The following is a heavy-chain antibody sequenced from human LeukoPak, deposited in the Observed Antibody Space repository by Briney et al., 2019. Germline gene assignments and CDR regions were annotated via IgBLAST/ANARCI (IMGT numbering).Heavy chain of an antibody. D-gene: IGHD6-19*01. V-gene: IGHV3-7*01. J-gene: IGHJ4*02. CDR2: INQDGTEK. CDR3: AKGDPWLVLDVLSDY. CDR1: GFTFDDYG. Sequence: AGGSLRLSCAASGFTFDDYGMSWVRQLPGKGLEWVANINQDGTEKYYVDSVKGRFTISRDNSKNTLYLQMNSLRAEDTAVYYCAKGDPWLVLDVLSDYWGQGTLVTVSS.